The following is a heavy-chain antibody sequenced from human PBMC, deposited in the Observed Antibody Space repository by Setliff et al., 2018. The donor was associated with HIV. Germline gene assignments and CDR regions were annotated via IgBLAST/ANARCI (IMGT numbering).Heavy chain of an antibody. CDR2: IFHAGST. D-gene: IGHD3-3*01. V-gene: IGHV4-39*07. Sequence: SETLSLTCTVSGGSISGSSYYWGWIRQSPEKGLEWIGSIFHAGSTYYNPSLKSRVTISVDTSKNQFSLKVTSATAADTAVYYCARTVRREFRTNVGDHYYFYMDVWGKGTTVTVSS. CDR3: ARTVRREFRTNVGDHYYFYMDV. J-gene: IGHJ6*03. CDR1: GGSISGSSYY.